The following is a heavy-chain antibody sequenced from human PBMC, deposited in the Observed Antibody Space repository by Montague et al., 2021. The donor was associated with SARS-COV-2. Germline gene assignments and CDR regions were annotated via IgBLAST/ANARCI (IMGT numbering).Heavy chain of an antibody. CDR2: IYYSGNT. J-gene: IGHJ6*02. D-gene: IGHD3-3*01. CDR3: ARDPWRITIFGVVTRYGMDV. Sequence: SETLSLTCIVSGGSVSSGSYYWSWIRQPPGKGLEWIGYIYYSGNTNYNPSLKSRVTISGDTSKNQFSLKLSSVAAADTAVYYCARDPWRITIFGVVTRYGMDVWGQGTTVTVSS. V-gene: IGHV4-61*01. CDR1: GGSVSSGSYY.